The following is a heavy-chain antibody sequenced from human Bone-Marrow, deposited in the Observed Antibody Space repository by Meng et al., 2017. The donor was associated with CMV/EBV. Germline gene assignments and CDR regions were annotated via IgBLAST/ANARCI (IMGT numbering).Heavy chain of an antibody. V-gene: IGHV3-30*02. CDR1: GFTFSSYG. D-gene: IGHD4-11*01. CDR3: AKDHLTVTTRYSGMAV. Sequence: GESLKISCAASGFTFSSYGMHWVRQAPGKGLEWVAFIRYDGSNKYYADSVKGRFTISRDNSKNTLYLQMNSLRAEDTAVYYCAKDHLTVTTRYSGMAVWGQGTTVTGYS. J-gene: IGHJ6*01. CDR2: IRYDGSNK.